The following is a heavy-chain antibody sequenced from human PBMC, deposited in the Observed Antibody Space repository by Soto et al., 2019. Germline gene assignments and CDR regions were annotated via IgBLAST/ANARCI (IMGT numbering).Heavy chain of an antibody. CDR3: ARGAGPDFYYMDV. Sequence: GGSLRLSCAASGFTLSGYAMDWVRQAPVKGLEYVSGISSNGVGTYYANSVQGRFTISRDNSKNTVYLQMGSLRPEDMAVYYSARGAGPDFYYMDVCGKGTTVTVSS. CDR2: ISSNGVGT. J-gene: IGHJ6*03. V-gene: IGHV3-64*01. CDR1: GFTLSGYA. D-gene: IGHD6-13*01.